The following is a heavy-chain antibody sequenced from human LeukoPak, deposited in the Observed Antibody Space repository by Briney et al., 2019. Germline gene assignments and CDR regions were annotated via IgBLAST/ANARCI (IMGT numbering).Heavy chain of an antibody. D-gene: IGHD2-2*03. CDR3: SMDLSGAHDY. J-gene: IGHJ4*02. CDR1: GLTFSSYW. V-gene: IGHV3-74*01. CDR2: VNTDGRTT. Sequence: GGSLRLSCAASGLTFSSYWMHWVRQAPGKGLVWVSRVNTDGRTTNYADSVRGRFTISRDNAENTLYLQMNSLRVEDTAVYYCSMDLSGAHDYWGQGSVVTVSS.